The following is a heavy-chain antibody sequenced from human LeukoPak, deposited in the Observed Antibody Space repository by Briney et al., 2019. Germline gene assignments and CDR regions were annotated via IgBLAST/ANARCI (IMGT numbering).Heavy chain of an antibody. CDR1: GFAFNTYA. D-gene: IGHD5-12*01. J-gene: IGHJ4*02. CDR2: IWHDGSHK. CDR3: ARDPRTYATFTFDY. V-gene: IGHV3-33*01. Sequence: PGGSLRLSCAASGFAFNTYATHWVRQAPGQGLEWVALIWHDGSHKFYSNSVRGQFTISRDNSKNTVSLQMNNLRPEDTAVYYCARDPRTYATFTFDYWGQGTLVTVSS.